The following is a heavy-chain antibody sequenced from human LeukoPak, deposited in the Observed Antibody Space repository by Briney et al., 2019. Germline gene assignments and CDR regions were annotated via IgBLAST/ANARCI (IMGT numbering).Heavy chain of an antibody. CDR3: AKGWQWLSSF. Sequence: GGSLRLSCAASGFTFSSYGMHWVRQAPGKGLEWVAVISYDGSNKCYADSVKGRFTISRDNSKNTLYLQMNSLRAEDTAVYYCAKGWQWLSSFWGQGTLVTVSS. CDR2: ISYDGSNK. V-gene: IGHV3-30*18. CDR1: GFTFSSYG. D-gene: IGHD6-19*01. J-gene: IGHJ1*01.